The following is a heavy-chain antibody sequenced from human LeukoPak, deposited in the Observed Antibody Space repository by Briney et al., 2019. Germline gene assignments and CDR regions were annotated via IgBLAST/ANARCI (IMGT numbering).Heavy chain of an antibody. J-gene: IGHJ6*03. D-gene: IGHD5-24*01. CDR3: ARGDGWGYYYYYMDV. CDR1: GFTFSDYS. V-gene: IGHV3-21*01. Sequence: GGSLRLSCAASGFTFSDYSMNWVRQAPGRGLEWVSSISSSGTYIYYADSMKGRFTISRDNAKNSLYLQMNSLRAEDTAVYYCARGDGWGYYYYYMDVWGKGTTVTVSS. CDR2: ISSSGTYI.